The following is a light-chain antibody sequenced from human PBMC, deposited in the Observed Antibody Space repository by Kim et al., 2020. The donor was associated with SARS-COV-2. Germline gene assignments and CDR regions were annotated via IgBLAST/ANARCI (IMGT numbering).Light chain of an antibody. Sequence: VSPGQTASITCSRDKLGDKYPCWYQQQPRQPPVLAIYQDSQRPSVIPGRFSGYTSGNTAPMTSSGKPAMDEADYYCQSWDSSAAWVFGGGTQLTVL. CDR3: QSWDSSAAWV. V-gene: IGLV3-1*01. CDR1: KLGDKY. CDR2: QDS. J-gene: IGLJ3*02.